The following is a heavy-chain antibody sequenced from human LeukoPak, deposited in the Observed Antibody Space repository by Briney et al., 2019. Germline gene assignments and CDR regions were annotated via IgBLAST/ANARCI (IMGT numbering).Heavy chain of an antibody. V-gene: IGHV3-21*01. D-gene: IGHD1-26*01. CDR2: ISSSSSYI. Sequence: PGGSLRLSCAASGFTFSSYSMNWVRQAPGKGLEWVSSISSSSSYIYYADSVKGRFTISRDDAKNSLYLQMNSLRAEDTAVYYCARGAPEVGAFDYWGQGTLVTVPS. CDR3: ARGAPEVGAFDY. J-gene: IGHJ4*02. CDR1: GFTFSSYS.